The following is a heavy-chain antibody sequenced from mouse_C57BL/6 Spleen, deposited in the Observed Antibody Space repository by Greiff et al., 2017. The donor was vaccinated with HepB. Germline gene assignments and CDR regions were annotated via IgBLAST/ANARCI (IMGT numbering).Heavy chain of an antibody. J-gene: IGHJ2*01. CDR3: ARNYGSSYGFDY. V-gene: IGHV1-55*01. CDR2: IYPGSGST. D-gene: IGHD1-1*01. CDR1: GYTFTSYW. Sequence: QVQLQQPGAELVKPGASVKMSCKASGYTFTSYWITWVKQRPGQGLAWIGDIYPGSGSTNYNEKFKSQATLTVDTSSSTAYMQLSSLTSEASAVYYCARNYGSSYGFDYWGQGTTLTVSS.